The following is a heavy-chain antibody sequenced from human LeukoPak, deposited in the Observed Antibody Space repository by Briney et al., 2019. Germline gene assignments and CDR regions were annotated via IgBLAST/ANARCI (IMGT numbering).Heavy chain of an antibody. CDR1: GWVFTSQW. J-gene: IGHJ6*02. CDR2: INPGESDT. D-gene: IGHD3-10*01. V-gene: IGHV5-51*01. Sequence: GVALQISSQGSGWVFTSQWIGWGRPVTGKGGGWRGIINPGESDTRYSTSFQGRVTITAEKSISTAYLQWSSLKASDTAIYYCARVVSGYGVDVCGHGTTVTVSS. CDR3: ARVVSGYGVDV.